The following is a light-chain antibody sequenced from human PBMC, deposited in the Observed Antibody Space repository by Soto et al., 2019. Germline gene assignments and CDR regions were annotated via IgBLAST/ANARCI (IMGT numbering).Light chain of an antibody. Sequence: IQFTQFPSSLSASVGDRVTITCRASQGVSSHLAWHQQKPGKAPKLLIYEVSTLQSGVPSRFSGSGSGTDFTLTISSLQPEDFATYYCQHLNSYPITFGQGTRLEIK. J-gene: IGKJ5*01. V-gene: IGKV1-9*01. CDR3: QHLNSYPIT. CDR2: EVS. CDR1: QGVSSH.